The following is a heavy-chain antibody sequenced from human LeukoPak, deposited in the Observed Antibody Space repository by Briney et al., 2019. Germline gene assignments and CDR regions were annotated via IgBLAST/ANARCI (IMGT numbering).Heavy chain of an antibody. CDR3: AAGRTRDY. J-gene: IGHJ4*02. CDR1: GFTFNNAW. V-gene: IGHV3-15*01. D-gene: IGHD1-26*01. Sequence: GGSLTLSCAVSGFTFNNAWMTWVRQAPGKGLEWVGRFKTKTDGGTADYAAPVKGRFTISRDDSKNILYLQMDSLKTEDTAVYYCAAGRTRDYWGQGTLVTVSS. CDR2: FKTKTDGGTA.